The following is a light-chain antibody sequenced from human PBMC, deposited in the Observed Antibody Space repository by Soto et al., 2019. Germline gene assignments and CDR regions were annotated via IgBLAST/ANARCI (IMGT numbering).Light chain of an antibody. CDR3: SSYSGSNNWI. Sequence: QSALTQPPSAAGSPGQSVTIYCTGTSSDIGDYNYVSWYQQHPGKAPKLMIYEVSKRPSGVPDRFSGSKSGNAASLTVSGLQADDEADYYCSSYSGSNNWIFGGGTKLTVL. CDR2: EVS. J-gene: IGLJ2*01. V-gene: IGLV2-8*01. CDR1: SSDIGDYNY.